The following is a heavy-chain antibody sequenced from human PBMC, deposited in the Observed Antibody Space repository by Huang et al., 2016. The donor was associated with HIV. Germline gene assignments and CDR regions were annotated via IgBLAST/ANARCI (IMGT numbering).Heavy chain of an antibody. CDR2: VYQSGST. V-gene: IGHV4-39*01. CDR3: ASQHIGAAATWF. Sequence: QLQLQESGPGQVKPSETLSLTCTVPGDFISSTNYYWGWIRQSPGKGLEWVGSVYQSGSTNANPSLKSRVTLSVDTSRNQFSLRLNSVTAADTAVYYCASQHIGAAATWFWGRGTQVAVSS. J-gene: IGHJ4*02. CDR1: GDFISSTNYY. D-gene: IGHD6-13*01.